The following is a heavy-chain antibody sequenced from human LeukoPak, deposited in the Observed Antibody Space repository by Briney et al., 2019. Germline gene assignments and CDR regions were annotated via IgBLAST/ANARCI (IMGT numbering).Heavy chain of an antibody. V-gene: IGHV3-30-3*01. D-gene: IGHD4-17*01. J-gene: IGHJ3*02. CDR1: GFTFSSYA. CDR3: ARDYGTDAFDI. Sequence: GGSLRLSCAASGFTFSSYAMHWVRQAPGKGLEWVAVISYDGSNKYYADSVKGRFTISRDNSKNTLYLQMNSLRAEDTAVYYCARDYGTDAFDIWGQGTMVTVSS. CDR2: ISYDGSNK.